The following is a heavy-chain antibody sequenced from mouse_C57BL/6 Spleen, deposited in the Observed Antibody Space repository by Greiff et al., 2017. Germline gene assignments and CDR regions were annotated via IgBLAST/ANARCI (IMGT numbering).Heavy chain of an antibody. D-gene: IGHD2-4*01. CDR2: IDPNSGGT. CDR3: ARERAIYYDYDKWYFEG. Sequence: QVQLQQPGAELVKPGASVKLSCKASGYTFTSYWMHWVKQRPGRGLEWIGRIDPNSGGTKYNEKFTSKATRTVDKPASTAYMQLMSLTSEDSAVYSCARERAIYYDYDKWYFEGWGTGTTVTVSS. V-gene: IGHV1-72*01. J-gene: IGHJ1*03. CDR1: GYTFTSYW.